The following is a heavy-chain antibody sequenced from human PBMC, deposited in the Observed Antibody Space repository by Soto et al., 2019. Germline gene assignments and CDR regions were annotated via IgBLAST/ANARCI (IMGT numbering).Heavy chain of an antibody. Sequence: SETLSLTCTVSGGSISSNYWTWIRQPPGKGLEWIGYVYNSGSTNYNPSLKSRVTISEDTSKSQFSLKVNSMTAADTAVYYCARYRREAVAGYTLDNWGQGILVTVS. J-gene: IGHJ4*02. CDR2: VYNSGST. D-gene: IGHD6-13*01. V-gene: IGHV4-59*01. CDR1: GGSISSNY. CDR3: ARYRREAVAGYTLDN.